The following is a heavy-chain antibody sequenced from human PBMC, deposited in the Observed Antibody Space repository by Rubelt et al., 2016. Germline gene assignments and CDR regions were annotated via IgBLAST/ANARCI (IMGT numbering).Heavy chain of an antibody. J-gene: IGHJ5*02. V-gene: IGHV3-30*04. Sequence: TFSSYAMHWVRQAPGKGLEWVAVISYDGSNKYYADSVKGRFTISRDNSKNTLYLQMNSLRAEDTAVYYCAKDGSPYGDYPSWFDPWGQGTLVTVSS. CDR1: TFSSYA. CDR3: AKDGSPYGDYPSWFDP. CDR2: ISYDGSNK. D-gene: IGHD4-17*01.